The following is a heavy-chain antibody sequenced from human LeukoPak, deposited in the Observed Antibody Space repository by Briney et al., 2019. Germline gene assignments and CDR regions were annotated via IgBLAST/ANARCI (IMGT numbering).Heavy chain of an antibody. J-gene: IGHJ6*03. CDR1: GFTGTDNY. D-gene: IGHD7-27*01. Sequence: PGGSLRLSCAASGFTGTDNYISWVRQAPGKGLEWVSAINDDTPYYTDSVKGRFTVSRDNSKDTLYLHLNSLRAEDTAVYYCARWGSERLYYYYMDVWGKGTTVTVSS. CDR2: INDDTP. V-gene: IGHV3-53*01. CDR3: ARWGSERLYYYYMDV.